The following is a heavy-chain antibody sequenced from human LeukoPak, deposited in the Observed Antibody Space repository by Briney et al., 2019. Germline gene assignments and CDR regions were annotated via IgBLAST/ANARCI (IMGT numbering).Heavy chain of an antibody. V-gene: IGHV3-15*01. CDR1: GFTFSNAW. D-gene: IGHD3-16*01. Sequence: GGSLRLSCVASGFTFSNAWMNWVAQAPGKGLEGVGRIKSKSDGGTTDYAAPVKGKFTISREASKNTLYLQMHSLKSEYTAVYYCTTGGGVYDYVSLHWGQGTLVTVSS. J-gene: IGHJ1*01. CDR3: TTGGGVYDYVSLH. CDR2: IKSKSDGGTT.